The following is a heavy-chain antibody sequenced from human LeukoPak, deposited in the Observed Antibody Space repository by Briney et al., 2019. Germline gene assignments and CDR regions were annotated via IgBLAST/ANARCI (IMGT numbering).Heavy chain of an antibody. J-gene: IGHJ4*02. V-gene: IGHV3-21*01. CDR1: GFTFSGYS. Sequence: GGSLRLSCAASGFTFSGYSMNWVRQAPGKGLEWVSSISSSSSYIYYADSVKGRFTISRDNAKNSLYLQMNSLRAEDTAVYYCARDTRYSSNLEPGRWGQGTLVTVSS. D-gene: IGHD6-13*01. CDR2: ISSSSSYI. CDR3: ARDTRYSSNLEPGR.